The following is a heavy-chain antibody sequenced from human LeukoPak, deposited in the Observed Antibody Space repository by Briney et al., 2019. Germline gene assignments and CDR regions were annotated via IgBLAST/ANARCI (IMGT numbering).Heavy chain of an antibody. CDR2: ISYDGSNK. V-gene: IGHV3-30-3*01. Sequence: GGSLRLSCAASGFTFSSYAMHWVRQAPGKGLEWVAVISYDGSNKYYADSVKGRFTISRDNSKNTLYLQMNSLRAEDTAVYYCARDYTAIDESTGGGFDPWGQGTLVTVSS. CDR1: GFTFSSYA. D-gene: IGHD3-16*01. CDR3: ARDYTAIDESTGGGFDP. J-gene: IGHJ5*02.